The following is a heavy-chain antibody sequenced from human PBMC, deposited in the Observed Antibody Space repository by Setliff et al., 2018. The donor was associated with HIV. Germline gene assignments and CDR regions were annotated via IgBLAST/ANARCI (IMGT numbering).Heavy chain of an antibody. CDR1: GDSMSSGDSS. CDR2: IYHSGST. Sequence: SETLSLTCAVSGDSMSSGDSSWSWIRQPPGKGLEWIANIYHSGSTYYNPSLKSRVTISVDMTKSQISLKLISVTAADTAVFYCVRVDYGDYDFDYWGQGTLVTVSS. D-gene: IGHD4-17*01. V-gene: IGHV4-30-2*01. CDR3: VRVDYGDYDFDY. J-gene: IGHJ4*02.